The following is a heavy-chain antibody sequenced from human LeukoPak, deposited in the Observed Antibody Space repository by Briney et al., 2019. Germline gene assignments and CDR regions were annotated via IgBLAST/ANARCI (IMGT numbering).Heavy chain of an antibody. D-gene: IGHD2-21*01. Sequence: PSETLSLTCTVSGGSISSYYWSWIRQPPGKGLEWIGYIYYSGSTNYNPSLKSRVTISVDTSKNQFSLKLSSVTAADTAVYYCARVRLFRAPDPYYYYYYGMDAWGKGTTVTVSS. CDR3: ARVRLFRAPDPYYYYYYGMDA. CDR1: GGSISSYY. J-gene: IGHJ6*04. V-gene: IGHV4-59*01. CDR2: IYYSGST.